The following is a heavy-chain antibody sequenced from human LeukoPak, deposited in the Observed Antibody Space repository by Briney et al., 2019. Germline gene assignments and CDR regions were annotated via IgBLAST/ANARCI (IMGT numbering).Heavy chain of an antibody. CDR2: IYYSGNT. CDR3: ARQKGYGSGSYLFDP. D-gene: IGHD3-10*01. CDR1: GGSVSISSYY. Sequence: SSETLSLTCTVSGGSVSISSYYWGWIRQPPGKGLEWIGTIYYSGNTFYNPSLKSRVTISVDTSKNQFSLKLTSVTAAGTAVYYCARQKGYGSGSYLFDPWGQGTLVTVSS. J-gene: IGHJ5*02. V-gene: IGHV4-39*07.